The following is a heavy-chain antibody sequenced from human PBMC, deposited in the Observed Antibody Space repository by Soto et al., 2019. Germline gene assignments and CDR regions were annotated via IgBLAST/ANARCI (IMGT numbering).Heavy chain of an antibody. J-gene: IGHJ6*03. Sequence: QLQLQESGPGLVKPSETLSLTCTVSGGSISSSSYYWGWIRQPPGKGLEWIGTIYYSGSTYYNPSRKSRVPISVDTSKNQFSLKLSSVTAADTAVYYCASLTRAATVASYYYYMDVWGKGTTVTVSS. V-gene: IGHV4-39*01. CDR1: GGSISSSSYY. CDR2: IYYSGST. CDR3: ASLTRAATVASYYYYMDV. D-gene: IGHD3-9*01.